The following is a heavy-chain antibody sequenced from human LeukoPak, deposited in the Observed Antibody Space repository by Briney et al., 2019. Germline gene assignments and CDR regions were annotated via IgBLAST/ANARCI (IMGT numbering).Heavy chain of an antibody. J-gene: IGHJ5*02. Sequence: GASVKVSCKVSGYTLTELSMHWVRQAPGKGLERMGGFDPEDGETIYAQKFQGRVTMTEDTSTDTAYMELSSLRSEDTAVYYCATWKSYCSSTSCYSGWFDPWGQGTLVTVSS. D-gene: IGHD2-2*01. V-gene: IGHV1-24*01. CDR3: ATWKSYCSSTSCYSGWFDP. CDR2: FDPEDGET. CDR1: GYTLTELS.